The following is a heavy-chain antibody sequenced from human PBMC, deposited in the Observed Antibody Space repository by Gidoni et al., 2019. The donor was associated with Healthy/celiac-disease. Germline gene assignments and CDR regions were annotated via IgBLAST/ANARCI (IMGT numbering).Heavy chain of an antibody. D-gene: IGHD4-17*01. CDR3: ARVYQDYGDYSYYYYGMDV. J-gene: IGHJ6*02. Sequence: QVQLVQSGAAVMKPGSSVKVSCKASGGTFSSYAISWVRQAPGQGLEWMGGIIPIFGTANYAQKFQGRVTITADESTSTAYMELSSLRSEDTAVYYCARVYQDYGDYSYYYYGMDVWGQGTTVTVSS. CDR2: IIPIFGTA. CDR1: GGTFSSYA. V-gene: IGHV1-69*01.